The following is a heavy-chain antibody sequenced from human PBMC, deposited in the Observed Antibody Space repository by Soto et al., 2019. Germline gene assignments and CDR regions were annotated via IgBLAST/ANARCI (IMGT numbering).Heavy chain of an antibody. CDR1: GGTFSTYP. Sequence: QVQLVQSGAEVRMPGSSGKVSCKASGGTFSTYPINWVRQAPGQGLEWMGGIIPLFGTTNYAQKFKGRVTITADDSTSTAYRELSSLRAEDASVYYCARGATHGSSWYFWFDPWGQGTLVTVSS. J-gene: IGHJ5*02. D-gene: IGHD6-13*01. CDR2: IIPLFGTT. CDR3: ARGATHGSSWYFWFDP. V-gene: IGHV1-69*01.